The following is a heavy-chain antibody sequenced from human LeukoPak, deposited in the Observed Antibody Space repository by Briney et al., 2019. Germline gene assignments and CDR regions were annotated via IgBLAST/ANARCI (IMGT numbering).Heavy chain of an antibody. J-gene: IGHJ5*02. CDR1: GHTFTKSW. CDR2: IYPDDSDT. Sequence: GESLKISCKGSGHTFTKSWIAWVRQKPGKGLEWMGLIYPDDSDTRYNPSFQGQVTISADKSITTAYLQWSSLKASDTAMYYCARSAGHCTDTEFYSYNWFHLWGQGSLVTVSS. V-gene: IGHV5-51*01. CDR3: ARSAGHCTDTEFYSYNWFHL. D-gene: IGHD2-8*02.